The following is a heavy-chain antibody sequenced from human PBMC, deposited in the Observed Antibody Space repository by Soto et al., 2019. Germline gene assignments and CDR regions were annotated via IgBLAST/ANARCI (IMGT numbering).Heavy chain of an antibody. V-gene: IGHV3-15*07. CDR2: IKSKTDGGTT. CDR1: GFTFSNAW. D-gene: IGHD6-13*01. J-gene: IGHJ4*02. CDR3: TTDTPRSWYVGDFDY. Sequence: GGSLRLSCAASGFTFSNAWMNWVRQAPGKGLEWVGRIKSKTDGGTTDYAAPVKGRFTISRDDSKNTLYLQMNSLKTEDTAVYYCTTDTPRSWYVGDFDYWGQGTLVTVSS.